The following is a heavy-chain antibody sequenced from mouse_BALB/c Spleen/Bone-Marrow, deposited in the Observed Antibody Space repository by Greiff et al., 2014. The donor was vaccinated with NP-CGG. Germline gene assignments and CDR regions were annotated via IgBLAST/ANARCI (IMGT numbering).Heavy chain of an antibody. D-gene: IGHD2-5*01. CDR1: GYIFTSYW. CDR3: ARTSNPAMDY. CDR2: IYPGTDST. J-gene: IGHJ4*01. V-gene: IGHV1-76*01. Sequence: QVQLKESGAELVRPGASVKLSCKTSGYIFTSYWIHWIKQRSGQGLEWIARIYPGTDSTYYNEKFKGKATLTADKSSNTAYMQLGGLKSEDSAVYFCARTSNPAMDYWGQGTSVTVSS.